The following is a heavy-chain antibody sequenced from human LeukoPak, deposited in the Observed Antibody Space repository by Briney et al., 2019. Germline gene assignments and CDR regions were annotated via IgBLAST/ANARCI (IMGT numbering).Heavy chain of an antibody. CDR1: GFTVSSNY. D-gene: IGHD3-9*01. J-gene: IGHJ6*03. V-gene: IGHV3-53*01. Sequence: PGGSLRLSCAASGFTVSSNYMSWVRQAPGKGLEWVSVIYSGGSTYYADSVKGRFTISRDNSKNTLYLQMNSLRAEDTAVYYCARHPKLRYFDWSLPYYYYMDVWGKGTTVTVPS. CDR3: ARHPKLRYFDWSLPYYYYMDV. CDR2: IYSGGST.